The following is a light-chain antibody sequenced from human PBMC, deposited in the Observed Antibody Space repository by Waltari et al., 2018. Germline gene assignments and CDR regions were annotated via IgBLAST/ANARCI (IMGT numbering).Light chain of an antibody. Sequence: QSALTHPASVSGSPGQSITIPCTGTSSDVGGYNYVSWYQQHPGKAPKRMIYDVSNRPSGVSNRFSGSKSGNTASLTISGLQAEDEADYYCSSYTSSSTLGVFGTGTKVTVL. CDR2: DVS. J-gene: IGLJ1*01. CDR1: SSDVGGYNY. V-gene: IGLV2-14*01. CDR3: SSYTSSSTLGV.